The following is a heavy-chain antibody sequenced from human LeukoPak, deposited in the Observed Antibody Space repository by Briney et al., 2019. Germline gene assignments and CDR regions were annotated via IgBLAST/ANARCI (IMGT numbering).Heavy chain of an antibody. V-gene: IGHV1-2*02. Sequence: GASMKVSCKSSGFTFTDYYIHWVRQAPGQGLEWMGYIGPHSSATSSPQEFQGRVTMTRDTSMSTAYMELTRLTSDDTAVYYCAREGNGLLSKDFDYWGQGTPVTVSS. CDR1: GFTFTDYY. D-gene: IGHD2/OR15-2a*01. J-gene: IGHJ4*02. CDR3: AREGNGLLSKDFDY. CDR2: IGPHSSAT.